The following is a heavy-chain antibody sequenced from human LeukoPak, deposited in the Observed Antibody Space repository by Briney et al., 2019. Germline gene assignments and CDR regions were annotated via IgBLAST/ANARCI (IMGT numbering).Heavy chain of an antibody. J-gene: IGHJ4*02. CDR3: AKKAQYDGNYPLDY. CDR1: GFTFTSYS. V-gene: IGHV3-23*01. Sequence: GGSLRLSCAASGFTFTSYSMSWVRQAPGKGLEWVSGTSDRGDYTYYADSVKGRFTISRDNSKNTLYLQMNSLRAEDTALYFCAKKAQYDGNYPLDYWGQGTLVTVSS. CDR2: TSDRGDYT. D-gene: IGHD1-7*01.